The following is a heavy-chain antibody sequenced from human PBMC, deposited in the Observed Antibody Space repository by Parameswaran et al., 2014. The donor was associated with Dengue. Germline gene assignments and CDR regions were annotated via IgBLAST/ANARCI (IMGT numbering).Heavy chain of an antibody. CDR2: TYYRSKWYN. CDR3: ARGGAAAGLDPAPHYYYYGMDV. D-gene: IGHD6-13*01. V-gene: IGHV6-1*01. Sequence: WIRQSPSRGLEWLGRTYYRSKWYNDYAVSVKSRITINPDTSKNQFSLQLNSVAPEDTAVYYCARGGAAAGLDPAPHYYYYGMDVWGQGTTVTVSS. J-gene: IGHJ6*02.